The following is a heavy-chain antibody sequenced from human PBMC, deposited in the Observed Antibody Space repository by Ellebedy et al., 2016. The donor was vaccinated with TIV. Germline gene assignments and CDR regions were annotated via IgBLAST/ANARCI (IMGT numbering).Heavy chain of an antibody. J-gene: IGHJ3*02. Sequence: GGSLRLSCGASGFSFRSYWMTWVRQAPGKGLEWVANIRLDGGDKYYVDSVKGRFTVSRDNAKNSLYLQMTSLRADDTAVYYCATDGSYGDYRFPAHAFTMWGQGTVVTVSS. CDR3: ATDGSYGDYRFPAHAFTM. CDR2: IRLDGGDK. V-gene: IGHV3-7*01. CDR1: GFSFRSYW. D-gene: IGHD4-17*01.